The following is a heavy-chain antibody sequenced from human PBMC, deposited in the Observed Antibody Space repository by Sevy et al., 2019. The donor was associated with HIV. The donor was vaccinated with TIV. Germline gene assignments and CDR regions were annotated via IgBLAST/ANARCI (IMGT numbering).Heavy chain of an antibody. V-gene: IGHV4-39*01. D-gene: IGHD3-9*01. CDR3: ARQLSYYDSLTGSQRGYWLDT. J-gene: IGHJ5*01. CDR2: VYDSGTT. Sequence: SETQSLTCTVSGGSISSSSQFWAWIRQSPGKGLEWIGNVYDSGTTEYNPSLKSRITISVDTSKNKFSLKLTSVTAADTAVYYCARQLSYYDSLTGSQRGYWLDTWGHGNLVTVSS. CDR1: GGSISSSSQF.